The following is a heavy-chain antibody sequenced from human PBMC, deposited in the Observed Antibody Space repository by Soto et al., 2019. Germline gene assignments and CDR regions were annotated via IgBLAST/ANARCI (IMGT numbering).Heavy chain of an antibody. CDR3: ARDMRYSSGSHYYYYGMDV. Sequence: GASVKVSYKASGYTFTSYYMHWVRQAPGQGLEWMGIINPSGGSTSYAQKFQGRVTMTRDTSTSTVYMELSSLRSEDTAVYYCARDMRYSSGSHYYYYGMDVWGQGTTVTVSS. D-gene: IGHD3-22*01. CDR2: INPSGGST. V-gene: IGHV1-46*01. J-gene: IGHJ6*02. CDR1: GYTFTSYY.